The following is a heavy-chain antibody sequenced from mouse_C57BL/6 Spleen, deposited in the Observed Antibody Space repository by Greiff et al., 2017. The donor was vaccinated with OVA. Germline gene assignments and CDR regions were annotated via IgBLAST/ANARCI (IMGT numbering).Heavy chain of an antibody. CDR1: GYSFPDYN. CDR3: ATHYDYDGEVDY. Sequence: VQLQQSGPELVKPGASVKISCKASGYSFPDYNMNLVKQSNGKSLEWIGVINPNYGTTSYNQKFKGKATLTVDQSSSTAYMQLNSLTSEDSAVYYCATHYDYDGEVDYWGQGTTLTVSS. CDR2: INPNYGTT. D-gene: IGHD2-4*01. V-gene: IGHV1-39*01. J-gene: IGHJ2*01.